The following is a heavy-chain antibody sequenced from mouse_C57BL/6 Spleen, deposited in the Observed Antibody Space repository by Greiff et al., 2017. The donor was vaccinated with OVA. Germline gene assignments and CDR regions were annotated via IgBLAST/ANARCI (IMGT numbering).Heavy chain of an antibody. CDR2: IDPEDGET. Sequence: VHVKQSGAELVKPGASVKLSCTASGFNIKDYYMHWVKQRTEQGLEWIGRIDPEDGETKYAPKFQGKATITADTSSNTAYLQLSSLTSEDTAVYYCARVATVVATPYYYAMDYWGQGTSVTVSS. D-gene: IGHD1-1*01. J-gene: IGHJ4*01. CDR3: ARVATVVATPYYYAMDY. V-gene: IGHV14-2*01. CDR1: GFNIKDYY.